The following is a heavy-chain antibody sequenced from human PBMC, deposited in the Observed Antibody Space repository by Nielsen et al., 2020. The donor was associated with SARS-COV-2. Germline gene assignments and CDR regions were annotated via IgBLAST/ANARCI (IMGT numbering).Heavy chain of an antibody. V-gene: IGHV3-23*01. CDR3: AKDSTLDC. CDR2: ISWNSGSI. CDR1: GFTFSIYS. Sequence: GESLKISCAASGFTFSIYSMNWVRQAPGKGLEWVSGISWNSGSIGYADSVKGRFTISRDNSKNTLSLQMNSLRVEDTALYYCAKDSTLDCWGQGTLVTVSS. J-gene: IGHJ4*02.